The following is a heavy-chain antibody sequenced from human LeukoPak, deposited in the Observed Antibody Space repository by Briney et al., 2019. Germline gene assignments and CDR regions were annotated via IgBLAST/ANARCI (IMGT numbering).Heavy chain of an antibody. CDR3: ARIPPLRYYDSSGPDY. CDR1: GGSTSSYY. CDR2: IYYSGST. J-gene: IGHJ4*02. V-gene: IGHV4-59*01. D-gene: IGHD3-22*01. Sequence: SETLSLTRTVSGGSTSSYYWSWIRQPPGKGLEWIGYIYYSGSTNYNPSLKGRVTISVDTSKNQFSLKLSSVTAADTAVYYCARIPPLRYYDSSGPDYWGQGTLVTVSS.